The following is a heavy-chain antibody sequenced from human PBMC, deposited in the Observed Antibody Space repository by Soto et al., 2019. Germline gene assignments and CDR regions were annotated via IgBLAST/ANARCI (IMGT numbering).Heavy chain of an antibody. D-gene: IGHD2-2*01. V-gene: IGHV3-23*01. CDR3: TRDQCSSTSCHDAFDI. Sequence: PVGSLILSCAASGFTFSSYAMNWVRQAPGKGLEWVSSISSSGGSTYYADSVKGRFTISRDNSKDTLYLQMNSLRAEDTAVYYCTRDQCSSTSCHDAFDIWGQGTMVTVSS. CDR2: ISSSGGST. J-gene: IGHJ3*02. CDR1: GFTFSSYA.